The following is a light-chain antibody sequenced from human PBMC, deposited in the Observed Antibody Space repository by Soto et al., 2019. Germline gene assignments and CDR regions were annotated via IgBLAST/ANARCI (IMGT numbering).Light chain of an antibody. J-gene: IGKJ4*01. CDR2: DAS. CDR1: QSVSSY. V-gene: IGKV3-11*01. Sequence: EMVLTQSPATLSLSPGERATLSCRASQSVSSYLAWYQQKPGQAPRLLIYDASNRAIGIPARFSGSGSGTDFTLTISSLEPDDFAFYYCQQRSTCPPALTFGGGTKVYIK. CDR3: QQRSTCPPALT.